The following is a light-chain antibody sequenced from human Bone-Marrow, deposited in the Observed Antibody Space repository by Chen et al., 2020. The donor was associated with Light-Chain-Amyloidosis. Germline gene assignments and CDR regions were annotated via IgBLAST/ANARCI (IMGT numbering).Light chain of an antibody. CDR1: QSVSGSY. CDR3: QQYGSSPRT. Sequence: IVLTQSPDTLSLSPGERATLSCRASQSVSGSYLAWYQHKPGQAPRLLIYAASGRATGIPDRFRGSGSGTDFTLTISRLEPEDFAVYYCQQYGSSPRTFGQGTKVEIK. V-gene: IGKV3-20*01. CDR2: AAS. J-gene: IGKJ1*01.